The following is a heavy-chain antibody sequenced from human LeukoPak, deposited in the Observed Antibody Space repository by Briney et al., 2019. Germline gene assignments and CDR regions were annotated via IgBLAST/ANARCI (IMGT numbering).Heavy chain of an antibody. CDR1: GGTFSSYA. CDR3: ARVKADTAHYYYYYYMDV. CDR2: IIPIFGTT. V-gene: IGHV1-69*05. D-gene: IGHD5-18*01. Sequence: SVKVSCKASGGTFSSYAISWVRQAPGQGLEWMGGIIPIFGTTNYAQKFQGRVTITTDESTSTAYMELSSLRSEDTAVYYCARVKADTAHYYYYYYMDVWGKGTTVTVSS. J-gene: IGHJ6*03.